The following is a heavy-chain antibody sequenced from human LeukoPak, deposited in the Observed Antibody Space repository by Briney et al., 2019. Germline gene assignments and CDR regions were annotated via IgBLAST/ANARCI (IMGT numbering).Heavy chain of an antibody. CDR3: ARSERIIMILGGAFDI. CDR1: GDSISSYY. Sequence: PSETLSLTCTVSGDSISSYYWSWIPQPPGKGLEWIGYIYYSGSTNYSPSLKSRVTISVDTSKKQFSLKLSSVTAADTAVYYCARSERIIMILGGAFDIWGQGTVVTVSS. V-gene: IGHV4-59*08. CDR2: IYYSGST. D-gene: IGHD3-22*01. J-gene: IGHJ3*02.